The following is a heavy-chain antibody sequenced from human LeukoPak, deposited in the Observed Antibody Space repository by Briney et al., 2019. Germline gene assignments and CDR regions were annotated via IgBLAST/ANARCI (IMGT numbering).Heavy chain of an antibody. Sequence: SETLSLTCTVSGGSIRNYYWNWIRQPPGKGLEWIGYTSDSGHIDYKPSLKSRVTISVDLSKNQFTLKLTSATVADTALYYCARWYSHGRYFDYWGQGALVTVSS. CDR2: TSDSGHI. V-gene: IGHV4-59*01. J-gene: IGHJ4*03. CDR3: ARWYSHGRYFDY. D-gene: IGHD1-26*01. CDR1: GGSIRNYY.